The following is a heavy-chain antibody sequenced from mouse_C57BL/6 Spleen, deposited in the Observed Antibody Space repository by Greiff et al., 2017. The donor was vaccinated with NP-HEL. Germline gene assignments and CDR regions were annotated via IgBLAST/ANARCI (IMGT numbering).Heavy chain of an antibody. CDR2: ILPGSGST. D-gene: IGHD2-3*01. CDR3: ARGGGLLGIFAY. J-gene: IGHJ3*01. CDR1: GYTFTGYW. V-gene: IGHV1-9*01. Sequence: QVQLQQSGAELMKPGASVKLSCKATGYTFTGYWIEWVKQRPGHGLEWIGEILPGSGSTNYNEKFKGKATFTADTSSNTAYMQLSGLTNEDSAIYYCARGGGLLGIFAYWGQGTLVAVSA.